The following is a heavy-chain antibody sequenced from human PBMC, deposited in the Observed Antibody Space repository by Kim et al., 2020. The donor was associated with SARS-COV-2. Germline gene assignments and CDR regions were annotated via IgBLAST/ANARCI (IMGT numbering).Heavy chain of an antibody. CDR3: AKDGAPYYYDSSGYVY. V-gene: IGHV3-23*01. Sequence: GGSLRLSCAASGFTFSSYAMSWVRQAPGKGLEWVSAISGSGGSTYYADSVKGRFTISRDNSKNTLYLQMNSLRAEDTAVYYCAKDGAPYYYDSSGYVYWGQGTLVTVSS. CDR2: ISGSGGST. D-gene: IGHD3-22*01. CDR1: GFTFSSYA. J-gene: IGHJ4*02.